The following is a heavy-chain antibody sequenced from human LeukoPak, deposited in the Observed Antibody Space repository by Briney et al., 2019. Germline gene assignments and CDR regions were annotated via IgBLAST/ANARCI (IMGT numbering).Heavy chain of an antibody. CDR1: GFTFSSYA. Sequence: GGSLRLSCAASGFTFSSYAMHWVRQAPGKGLEWVAVISYDGSNKYYADSVKGRFTISRDNSKNTLYLQMNSLRAEDTAVYYCANLGESGFFDIWGQGTMVTVSS. V-gene: IGHV3-30-3*01. J-gene: IGHJ3*02. CDR2: ISYDGSNK. D-gene: IGHD3-9*01. CDR3: ANLGESGFFDI.